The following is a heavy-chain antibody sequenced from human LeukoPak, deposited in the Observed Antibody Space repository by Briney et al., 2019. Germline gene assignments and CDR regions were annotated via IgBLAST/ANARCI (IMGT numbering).Heavy chain of an antibody. Sequence: ASVKVSCKASVYTVTRYYMHWVRQAPGQRLEWMGWINPNSGGTNYAQKFQGRVTMTRDRSISTAYMELSRLRSDGTAVYYCARGSGDGYNYHSEVPDEAFDIWGQGTMVTVSS. CDR1: VYTVTRYY. D-gene: IGHD5-24*01. CDR2: INPNSGGT. CDR3: ARGSGDGYNYHSEVPDEAFDI. J-gene: IGHJ3*02. V-gene: IGHV1-2*02.